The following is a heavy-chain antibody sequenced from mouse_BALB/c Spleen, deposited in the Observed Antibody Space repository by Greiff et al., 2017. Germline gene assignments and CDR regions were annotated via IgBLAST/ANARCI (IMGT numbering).Heavy chain of an antibody. Sequence: VQGVESGPGLVAPSQSLSITCTVSGFSLTSYGVHWVRQPPGKGLEWLGVIWAGGSTNYNSALMSRLSISKDNSKSQVFLKMNSLQTDDTAMYYCARDQWEEGVYAMDYWGQGTSVTVSS. CDR2: IWAGGST. J-gene: IGHJ4*01. CDR1: GFSLTSYG. V-gene: IGHV2-9*02. D-gene: IGHD1-3*01. CDR3: ARDQWEEGVYAMDY.